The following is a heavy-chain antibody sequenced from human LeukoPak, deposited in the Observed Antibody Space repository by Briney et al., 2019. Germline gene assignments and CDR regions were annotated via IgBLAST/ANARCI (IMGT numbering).Heavy chain of an antibody. CDR1: GGSISSYY. CDR3: ARDYDSSGYLGY. D-gene: IGHD3-22*01. J-gene: IGHJ4*02. V-gene: IGHV4-59*01. Sequence: SETLSLTCTVSGGSISSYYWSWIRQPPGKGLEWIGYIYYSGSTNYNPSLKSRVTISVDTSKNQFSLKLSSVTAADTAVYYCARDYDSSGYLGYWGQGTLATVSS. CDR2: IYYSGST.